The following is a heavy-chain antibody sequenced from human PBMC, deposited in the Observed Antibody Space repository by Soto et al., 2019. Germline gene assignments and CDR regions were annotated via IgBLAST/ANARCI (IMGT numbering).Heavy chain of an antibody. J-gene: IGHJ5*02. CDR1: GFSLVTTGVG. CDR3: AYNELRHFDLANNWFGP. D-gene: IGHD3-9*01. CDR2: IYWDDDK. Sequence: QITLKESGPPLVKPTQTLTLTCSFSGFSLVTTGVGVAWIRQPPGKALEWLALIYWDDDKRYSPSLKNRLTITKDTSKNQVVLTVTDLDPADTATYFCAYNELRHFDLANNWFGPWGQGTLVTVSS. V-gene: IGHV2-5*02.